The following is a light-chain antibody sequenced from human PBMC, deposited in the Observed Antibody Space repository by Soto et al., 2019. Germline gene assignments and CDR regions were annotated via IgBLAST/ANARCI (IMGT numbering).Light chain of an antibody. CDR2: GAS. CDR1: QSVSSN. Sequence: EIVMTQSPATLSVSPGERATLSCRASQSVSSNLAWYQQKPGQAPRLLIYGASTRATGIPARFSGSGSGTEFTLTISSLQPDDFATYYCQQYNSYLTWTFGQGTKVDIK. J-gene: IGKJ1*01. V-gene: IGKV3D-15*01. CDR3: QQYNSYLTWT.